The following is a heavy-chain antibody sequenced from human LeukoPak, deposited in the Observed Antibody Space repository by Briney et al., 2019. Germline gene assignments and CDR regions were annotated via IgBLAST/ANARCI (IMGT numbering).Heavy chain of an antibody. CDR1: GGSISSSSYY. D-gene: IGHD3-3*01. CDR3: ATPGYCDFWSGYPKEFDY. J-gene: IGHJ4*02. Sequence: PSETLSLTCTVSGGSISSSSYYWGWIRQPPGKGLEWIGSIYYSGSTYYNPSLKSRVTISVDTSKNQFSLKLSSVTAADTAVYYCATPGYCDFWSGYPKEFDYWGQGTLVTVSS. V-gene: IGHV4-39*01. CDR2: IYYSGST.